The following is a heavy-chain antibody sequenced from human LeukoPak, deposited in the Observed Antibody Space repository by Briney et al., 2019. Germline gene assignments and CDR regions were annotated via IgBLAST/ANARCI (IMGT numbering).Heavy chain of an antibody. D-gene: IGHD6-13*01. J-gene: IGHJ4*02. CDR3: ARTYGSSLFDY. CDR1: GDSTSSDRYY. V-gene: IGHV4-39*07. Sequence: SETLSLTCTVSGDSTSSDRYYGGWVRQPPGKGLEWIGNIYYSGSTYYNPSLKSRVTMSVDTSKNQFSLKLSSVTAADTAVYYCARTYGSSLFDYWGQGTLVTVSS. CDR2: IYYSGST.